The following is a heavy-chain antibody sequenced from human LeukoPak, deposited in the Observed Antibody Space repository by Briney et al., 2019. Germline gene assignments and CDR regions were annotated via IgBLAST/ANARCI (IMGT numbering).Heavy chain of an antibody. Sequence: PGGSLRLSCAVSGFTFRSYWMHWVRQAPGKGLVWVSRVNSDGSITNYAGSVKGRLTISRDNAKSTVYLQMNSLRADDTAVYYCARGHVDPMDYWGQGTLVTVSS. CDR2: VNSDGSIT. D-gene: IGHD3/OR15-3a*01. CDR1: GFTFRSYW. CDR3: ARGHVDPMDY. J-gene: IGHJ4*02. V-gene: IGHV3-74*01.